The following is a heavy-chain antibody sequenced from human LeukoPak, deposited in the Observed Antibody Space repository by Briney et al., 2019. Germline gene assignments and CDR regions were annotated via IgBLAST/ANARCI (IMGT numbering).Heavy chain of an antibody. CDR1: GYTFTSYG. V-gene: IGHV1-69*05. Sequence: SVKVSCKASGYTFTSYGISWVRQAPGQGLEWMGGIIPIFGTANYAQKFQGRVTITTDESTSTAYMELSSLRSEDTAVYYCARDLVATIVAPDAFDIWGQGTMVTVSS. CDR3: ARDLVATIVAPDAFDI. D-gene: IGHD5-12*01. CDR2: IIPIFGTA. J-gene: IGHJ3*02.